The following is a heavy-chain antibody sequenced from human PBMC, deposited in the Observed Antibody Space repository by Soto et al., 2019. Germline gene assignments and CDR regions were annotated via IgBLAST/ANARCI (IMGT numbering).Heavy chain of an antibody. J-gene: IGHJ5*02. CDR1: GGSINSGRYS. CDR2: INHSGST. Sequence: SETLSLTCTVSGGSINSGRYSWTWIRQPPGKGLEWIGYINHSGSTNYNPSLKSRVTISVDTSKNQFSLKLSSVTAADTAVYYCARKRPTYYYGSGSVKGGWFDPWGQGTLVTVSS. CDR3: ARKRPTYYYGSGSVKGGWFDP. V-gene: IGHV4-30-2*01. D-gene: IGHD3-10*01.